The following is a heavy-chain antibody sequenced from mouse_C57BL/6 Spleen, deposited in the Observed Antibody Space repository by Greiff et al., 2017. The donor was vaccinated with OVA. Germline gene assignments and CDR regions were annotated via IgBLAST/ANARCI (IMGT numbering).Heavy chain of an antibody. V-gene: IGHV1-15*01. Sequence: VKLMESGAELVRPGASVTLSCKASGYTFTDYEMHWVKQTPVHGLEWIGAIDPETGGTAYNQKFKGKAILTADESSSTAYMEHRSLTSDDSAVYYCTFTTVVATDFDVWGTGTTVTVSS. J-gene: IGHJ1*03. D-gene: IGHD1-1*01. CDR1: GYTFTDYE. CDR2: IDPETGGT. CDR3: TFTTVVATDFDV.